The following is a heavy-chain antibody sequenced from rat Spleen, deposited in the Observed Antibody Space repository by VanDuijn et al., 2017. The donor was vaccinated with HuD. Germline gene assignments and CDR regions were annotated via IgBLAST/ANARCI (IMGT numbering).Heavy chain of an antibody. CDR3: TRSNWDRPYWYFDF. Sequence: QVQLKESGPGLVQPSQTLSLTCTVSGFSLTSYNVHWVRQPPGKGLEWMGRMRYNGDTSYNSALKSRLSISRDTSKSQVFLKMNSLQPDDTAIYFCTRSNWDRPYWYFDFWGPGTMVTVSS. CDR2: MRYNGDT. D-gene: IGHD5-1*01. J-gene: IGHJ1*01. CDR1: GFSLTSYN. V-gene: IGHV2-63*01.